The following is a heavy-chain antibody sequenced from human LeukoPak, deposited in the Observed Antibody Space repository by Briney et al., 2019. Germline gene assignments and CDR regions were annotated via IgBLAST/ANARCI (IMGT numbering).Heavy chain of an antibody. D-gene: IGHD5-12*01. CDR3: AHMGPYNGYDSPYYFDY. CDR1: GFSLTTTGVG. V-gene: IGHV2-5*02. CDR2: IYWDDDK. Sequence: SGPTLVNPTQTLTLTCTFSGFSLTTTGVGVGWIRQPPGQALEWLAFIYWDDDKRYSPSLKNTLTITKDTSKNQVVLTMTNMDPVDTATYXCAHMGPYNGYDSPYYFDYWGQGTLVTV. J-gene: IGHJ4*02.